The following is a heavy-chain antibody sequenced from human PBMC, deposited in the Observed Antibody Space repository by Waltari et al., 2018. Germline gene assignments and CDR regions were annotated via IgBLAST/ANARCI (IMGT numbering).Heavy chain of an antibody. J-gene: IGHJ6*03. CDR2: INDSGRT. D-gene: IGHD3-3*01. V-gene: IGHV4-34*02. CDR3: ARVFGYYYYYMDV. CDR1: GGSLSGYH. Sequence: QVQLQQWGAGLLKPSETLSLTCDVSGGSLSGYHWTWIRQPPGKGLEWIGEINDSGRTTYNPSLASRVTGSIDTANNQFSLRVRSVTAADTAVYYCARVFGYYYYYMDVWGKGTTVTISS.